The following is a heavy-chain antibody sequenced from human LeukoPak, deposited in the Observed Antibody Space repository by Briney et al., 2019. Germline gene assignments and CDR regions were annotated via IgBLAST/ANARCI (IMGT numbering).Heavy chain of an antibody. Sequence: GGSLRLSCAASGFTFSSYGMHWVRQAPGKGLVWVSRINSDGSSTSYADSVKGRFTISRDNAKNTLYLQMNSLRAEDTAVYYCARAIVSISAPFDYWGQGTLVTVSS. J-gene: IGHJ4*02. D-gene: IGHD6-6*01. V-gene: IGHV3-74*01. CDR2: INSDGSST. CDR1: GFTFSSYG. CDR3: ARAIVSISAPFDY.